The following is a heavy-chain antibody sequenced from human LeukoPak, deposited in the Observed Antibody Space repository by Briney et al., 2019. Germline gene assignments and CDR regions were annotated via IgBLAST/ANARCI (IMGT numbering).Heavy chain of an antibody. V-gene: IGHV1-69*04. J-gene: IGHJ6*02. CDR3: AKDQGLTAPPPYGLDV. CDR2: IIPVLNIT. D-gene: IGHD5-18*01. CDR1: VGTFSSSA. Sequence: SVNVSCKTSVGTFSSSAITWVRQAPGQGLEWMGRIIPVLNITTYAQKFQGRVTITADTSTSTVYMELSSLRSEETAVYYCAKDQGLTAPPPYGLDVWGQGTTVIVTS.